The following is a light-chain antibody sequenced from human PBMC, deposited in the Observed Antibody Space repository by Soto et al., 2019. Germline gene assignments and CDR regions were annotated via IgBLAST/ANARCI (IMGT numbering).Light chain of an antibody. CDR2: DAS. CDR1: QSVSSY. CDR3: QQRTTWPLT. Sequence: EIVLTQSPATLSLSPGERATLSCRASQSVSSYLAWNQQKPGQAPRLLIYDASSRATGIPARFTGSGSGTDFTLTITSLEPEDFAVYYCQQRTTWPLTFGGGTKVEIK. V-gene: IGKV3-11*01. J-gene: IGKJ4*01.